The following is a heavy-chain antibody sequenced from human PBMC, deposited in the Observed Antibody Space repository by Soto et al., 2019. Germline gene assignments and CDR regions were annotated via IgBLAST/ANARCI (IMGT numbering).Heavy chain of an antibody. CDR3: ARGLILWFGELSRRGGYYYYMDV. J-gene: IGHJ6*03. D-gene: IGHD3-10*01. CDR2: INDSGNI. CDR1: GGSFSGYQ. V-gene: IGHV4-34*01. Sequence: QVQLQQWGAGLLKPSETLSLTCAVYGGSFSGYQWTWIRQTPGKGLEWIGEINDSGNINYNPSLKSRVTILVDTAKKQISQKLSSVTAADPAVYYCARGLILWFGELSRRGGYYYYMDVWGKGTSVTVSS.